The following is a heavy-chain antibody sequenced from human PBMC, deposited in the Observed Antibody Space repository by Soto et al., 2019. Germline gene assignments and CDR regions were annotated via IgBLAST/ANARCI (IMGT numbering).Heavy chain of an antibody. CDR3: ARARDYYDFWSGYQNFDY. Sequence: SETLSLTCTVSGGSISSYYWSWIRQPPGKGLEWIGYIYYSGSTNYNPSLKSRVTISVDTSKNQFSLKLSSVTAADTAVYYCARARDYYDFWSGYQNFDYWGQGTLVTVS. D-gene: IGHD3-3*01. CDR2: IYYSGST. J-gene: IGHJ4*02. V-gene: IGHV4-59*01. CDR1: GGSISSYY.